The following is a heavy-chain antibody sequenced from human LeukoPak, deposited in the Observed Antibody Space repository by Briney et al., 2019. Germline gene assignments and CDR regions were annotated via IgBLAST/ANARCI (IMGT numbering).Heavy chain of an antibody. CDR1: GYTFTSYD. J-gene: IGHJ5*02. CDR3: ARGVKQQLVRIWFDP. CDR2: MNPNSGNT. D-gene: IGHD6-13*01. V-gene: IGHV1-8*01. Sequence: ASVKVSCKASGYTFTSYDINWARQATGQGLEWMGWMNPNSGNTGYAQKFQGRVTMTRNTSISTAYMELSSLRSEDTAVYYCARGVKQQLVRIWFDPWGQGTLVTVSS.